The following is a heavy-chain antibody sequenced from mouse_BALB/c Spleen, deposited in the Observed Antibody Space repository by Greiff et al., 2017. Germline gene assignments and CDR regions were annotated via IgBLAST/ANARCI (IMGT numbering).Heavy chain of an antibody. J-gene: IGHJ4*01. V-gene: IGHV5-4*02. CDR1: GFTFSDYY. CDR2: ISDGGSYT. D-gene: IGHD1-2*01. CDR3: ASGFITTATGDYYAMDY. Sequence: EVKLQESGGGLVKPGGSLKLSCAASGFTFSDYYMYWVRQTPEKRLEWVATISDGGSYTYYPDSVKGRFTISRDNAKNNLYLQMSSLKSEDTAMYYCASGFITTATGDYYAMDYWGQGTSVTVSS.